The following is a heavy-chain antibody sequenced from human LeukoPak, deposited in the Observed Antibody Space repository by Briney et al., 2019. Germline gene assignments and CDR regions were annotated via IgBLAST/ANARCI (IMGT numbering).Heavy chain of an antibody. Sequence: PGGSLRLSCAACGFTFNSYWMHWVRQAPGKGLVWVSRIKSDGSSTSYADPVKGRFTISRDNAKNTLYLQMNSLRVEDTAVYYCAGGSQGDYWGQGTLVTVSS. J-gene: IGHJ4*02. CDR1: GFTFNSYW. V-gene: IGHV3-74*01. CDR3: AGGSQGDY. CDR2: IKSDGSST.